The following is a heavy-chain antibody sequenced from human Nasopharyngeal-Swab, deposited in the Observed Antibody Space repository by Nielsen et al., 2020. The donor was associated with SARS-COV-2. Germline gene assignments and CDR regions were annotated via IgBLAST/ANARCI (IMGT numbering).Heavy chain of an antibody. CDR1: GGTFSGYA. CDR3: ASLGRYCSSTSCSQRYYYYYMDV. V-gene: IGHV1-69*13. D-gene: IGHD2-2*01. J-gene: IGHJ6*03. CDR2: IIPIFGTA. Sequence: SVKVSCKASGGTFSGYAISWVRQAPGQGLEWMGGIIPIFGTANYAQKFQGRVTITADESTSTAYMELSSLRSEDTALYYCASLGRYCSSTSCSQRYYYYYMDVWGKGTTVTVSS.